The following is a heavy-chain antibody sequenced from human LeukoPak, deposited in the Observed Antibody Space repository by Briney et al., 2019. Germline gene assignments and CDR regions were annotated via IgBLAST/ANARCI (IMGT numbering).Heavy chain of an antibody. CDR1: GFTFDDYA. V-gene: IGHV3-9*01. D-gene: IGHD3-22*01. CDR3: ARDYYDSSGPAY. Sequence: GRSLRLSCAASGFTFDDYAMHWVRQAPGKGLEWVSGISWNSGSIGYADSVKGRFTISRDNAKNSLYLQMNSLRAEDTAVYYCARDYYDSSGPAYWGQGTLVTVSS. CDR2: ISWNSGSI. J-gene: IGHJ4*02.